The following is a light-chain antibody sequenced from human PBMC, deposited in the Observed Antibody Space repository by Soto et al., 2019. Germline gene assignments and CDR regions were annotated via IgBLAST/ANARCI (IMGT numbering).Light chain of an antibody. J-gene: IGKJ4*01. CDR2: GAS. V-gene: IGKV3-15*01. CDR1: QSVSSN. CDR3: QQYNNWPGTLT. Sequence: EIVMTQSPATLSASPGERATLSCRASQSVSSNLAWYQQKPGQAPMLLIYGASTSATGIPARFSGSGSGTEFTLTISSLQSEDFAVYYCQQYNNWPGTLTFGGGTKVEIK.